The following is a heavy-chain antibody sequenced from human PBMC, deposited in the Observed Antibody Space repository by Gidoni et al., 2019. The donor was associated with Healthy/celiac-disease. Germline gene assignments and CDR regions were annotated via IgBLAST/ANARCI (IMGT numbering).Heavy chain of an antibody. CDR2: INSDGRST. V-gene: IGHV3-74*01. D-gene: IGHD4-4*01. CDR1: GFTFSSSW. J-gene: IGHJ6*02. CDR3: ARGDSNYVFGKKAYGMDV. Sequence: EVQLVESGCGLVQPGGSLRLSCSASGFTFSSSWMHWVRQAPGKGLVWVSRINSDGRSTSYADAVKGRFTISRDNAKNTLYLQMNSLRAEDTAVYYCARGDSNYVFGKKAYGMDVWGQGTTVTVSS.